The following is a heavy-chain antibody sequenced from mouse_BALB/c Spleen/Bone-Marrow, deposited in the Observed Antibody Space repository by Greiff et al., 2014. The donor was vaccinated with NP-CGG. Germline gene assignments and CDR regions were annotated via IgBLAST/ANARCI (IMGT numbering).Heavy chain of an antibody. J-gene: IGHJ4*01. CDR3: ASGGPTMITYYAMDY. V-gene: IGHV3-8*02. D-gene: IGHD2-4*01. CDR1: GDSITSGY. CDR2: INFSGST. Sequence: VQLQQSGPSLVKPSQTLSLTCSVTGDSITSGYWNWIRKFPANKLEYMGYINFSGSTYYNPSLESRISITRDTSKNQYYLHLNSVTTEDTATYYCASGGPTMITYYAMDYWGRGTSVTVSS.